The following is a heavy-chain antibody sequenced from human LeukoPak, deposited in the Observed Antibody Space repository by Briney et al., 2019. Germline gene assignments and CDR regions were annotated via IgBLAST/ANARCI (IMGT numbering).Heavy chain of an antibody. J-gene: IGHJ3*02. Sequence: SVKGRFTISRDNAKNTLYLQMNSLRAEDTAVYFCANDFWSGYYSDPFDIWGQGTMVTVSS. V-gene: IGHV3-74*01. CDR3: ANDFWSGYYSDPFDI. D-gene: IGHD3-3*01.